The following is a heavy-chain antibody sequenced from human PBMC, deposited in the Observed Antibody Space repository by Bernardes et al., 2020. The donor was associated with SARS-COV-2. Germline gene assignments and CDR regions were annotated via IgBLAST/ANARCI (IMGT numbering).Heavy chain of an antibody. CDR1: GFTFSSNW. Sequence: GGSLRLSGVASGFTFSSNWMHWVRQAPGKGLVWVSRINTDGSSTNHADSVKGRFTISRDNAKNKLYLQINSLRAEDTAVYYCVRGTGNYGDWDYWGQGTLVTVYS. V-gene: IGHV3-74*01. J-gene: IGHJ4*02. D-gene: IGHD4-17*01. CDR2: INTDGSST. CDR3: VRGTGNYGDWDY.